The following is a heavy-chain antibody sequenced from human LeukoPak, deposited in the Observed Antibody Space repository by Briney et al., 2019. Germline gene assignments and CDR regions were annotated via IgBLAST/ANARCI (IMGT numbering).Heavy chain of an antibody. J-gene: IGHJ4*02. CDR2: INPNSGGT. CDR3: ARSPHILTGENFDF. Sequence: ASVKVSCKASGYTFTGYYMHWVRQAPGQGLEWMGWINPNSGGTNYAQKFQGRVTMTRDMSTSTVYMELSSLRSDDTAVYYCARSPHILTGENFDFWGQGTLVTVSS. D-gene: IGHD3-9*01. V-gene: IGHV1-2*02. CDR1: GYTFTGYY.